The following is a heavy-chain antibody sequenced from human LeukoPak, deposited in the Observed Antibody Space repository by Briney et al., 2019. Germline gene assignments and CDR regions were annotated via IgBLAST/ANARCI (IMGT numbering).Heavy chain of an antibody. CDR2: ISGSGGST. V-gene: IGHV3-23*01. Sequence: GGSLRLSCTASGFILSSYAMSWVRQAPGKGLEWVSAISGSGGSTYYADSVKGRFTISRDNAKNSVSLQLNSLRAEDTAVYFCVRSIDAWGQGTLVTVSS. CDR1: GFILSSYA. D-gene: IGHD3-3*01. CDR3: VRSIDA. J-gene: IGHJ5*02.